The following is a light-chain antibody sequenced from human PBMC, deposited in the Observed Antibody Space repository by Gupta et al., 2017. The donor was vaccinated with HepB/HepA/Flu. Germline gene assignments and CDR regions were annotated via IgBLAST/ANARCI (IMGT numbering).Light chain of an antibody. CDR2: SAS. Sequence: DIQLTQSPSFLSASVGDRVTITCRASQDINTYLIWYQQKPGKAPKLLIYSASTLQSGVPSRFSGSGSGTEFTLTISSLQPEDFATYYCQQFNSYPITFGQGTRVDIK. CDR1: QDINTY. CDR3: QQFNSYPIT. J-gene: IGKJ5*01. V-gene: IGKV1-9*01.